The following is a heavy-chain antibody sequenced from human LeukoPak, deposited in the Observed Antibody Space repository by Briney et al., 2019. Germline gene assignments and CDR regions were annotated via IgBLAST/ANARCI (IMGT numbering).Heavy chain of an antibody. CDR3: ARGISGSYTADY. CDR1: GGTFSSYA. Sequence: ASVKVSCKASGGTFSSYAFSWVRQAPGQGLEWMGGIIPIFGTANYAQKFQGRVTITTDESTSTAYMELSSLRSEDTAVYYCARGISGSYTADYWGQGTLVTVSS. D-gene: IGHD1-26*01. V-gene: IGHV1-69*05. J-gene: IGHJ4*02. CDR2: IIPIFGTA.